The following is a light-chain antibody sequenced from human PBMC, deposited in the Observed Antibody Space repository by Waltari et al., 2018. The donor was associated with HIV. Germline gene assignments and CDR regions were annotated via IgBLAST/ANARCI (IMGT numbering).Light chain of an antibody. CDR2: GEN. CDR3: NSRDSSGYVGV. Sequence: SSELTPDPAVSVALGQTVRITFQGDSLRSHYATWYQQKPGQAPVLVSYGENNRPSGIPDRFPGSTSGNTASLPITGAQAEDEADYYCNSRDSSGYVGVFGGGTKLTVL. J-gene: IGLJ2*01. V-gene: IGLV3-19*01. CDR1: SLRSHY.